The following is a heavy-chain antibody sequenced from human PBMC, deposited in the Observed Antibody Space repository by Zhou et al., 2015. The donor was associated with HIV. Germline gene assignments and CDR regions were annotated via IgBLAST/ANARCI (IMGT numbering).Heavy chain of an antibody. CDR2: ISYDGSSK. D-gene: IGHD6-19*01. V-gene: IGHV3-30-3*01. Sequence: QVQLVESGGGVVQPGRSLRLSCATSGFTFSRSAMHWVRQAPGKGLEWVAVISYDGSSKYYADSVKGRFTIPRDNSKNTLYLQMNSLRAEDTAVYYCARGRSARGWNYYMDVWGKGTTVTVSS. CDR3: ARGRSARGWNYYMDV. J-gene: IGHJ6*03. CDR1: GFTFSRSA.